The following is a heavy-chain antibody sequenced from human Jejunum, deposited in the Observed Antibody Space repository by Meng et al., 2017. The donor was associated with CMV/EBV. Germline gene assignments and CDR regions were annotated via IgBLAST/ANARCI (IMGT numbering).Heavy chain of an antibody. Sequence: QIPLKESGPTPGKPTQPLTLTCTFSGFSPITNGEGVGWIRQPPGKALEWLALIYRGDDKRYSPSLKSRLSIAKDTSKNEVVLTVTTMGPVDTGTYYCAHFVGGYYPSRPDYWGQGTLVTVSS. D-gene: IGHD1-26*01. CDR2: IYRGDDK. J-gene: IGHJ4*02. CDR1: GFSPITNGEG. CDR3: AHFVGGYYPSRPDY. V-gene: IGHV2-5*02.